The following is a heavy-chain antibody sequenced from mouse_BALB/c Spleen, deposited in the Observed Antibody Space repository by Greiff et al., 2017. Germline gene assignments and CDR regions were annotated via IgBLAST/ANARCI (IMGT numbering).Heavy chain of an antibody. CDR2: ISNGGGST. CDR3: ARHSDFDY. J-gene: IGHJ2*01. V-gene: IGHV5-12-2*01. CDR1: GFTFSSYT. Sequence: EVHLVESGGGLVQPGGSLKLSCAASGFTFSSYTMSWVRQTLEKRLEWVAYISNGGGSTYYPDTVKGRFTISRDNAKNTLYLQMSSLKSEDTAMYYCARHSDFDYWGQGTTLTVSS.